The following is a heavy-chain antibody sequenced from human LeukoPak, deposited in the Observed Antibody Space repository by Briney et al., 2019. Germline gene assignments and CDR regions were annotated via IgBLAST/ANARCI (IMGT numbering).Heavy chain of an antibody. J-gene: IGHJ4*02. CDR1: GFTFSSYA. V-gene: IGHV3-23*01. Sequence: GGSLRLSCAASGFTFSSYAMSWVRQAPGKGLEWVSAISGSGGSTYYADSVKGRFTISRDNSKNTLYLQMNSLRAEDTAVYYCAKDGDILTGPIKLDYWGQGTLVTVSS. D-gene: IGHD3-9*01. CDR3: AKDGDILTGPIKLDY. CDR2: ISGSGGST.